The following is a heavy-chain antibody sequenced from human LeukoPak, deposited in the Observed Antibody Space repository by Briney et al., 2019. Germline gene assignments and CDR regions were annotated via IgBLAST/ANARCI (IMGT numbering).Heavy chain of an antibody. CDR3: AKRIAVAGDDYYYGMDV. CDR2: IIPIFGTA. J-gene: IGHJ6*02. D-gene: IGHD6-19*01. Sequence: GASVKVSCKASGGTFSSYAISWVRQAPGQGLEWMGGIIPIFGTANYAQKFQGRVTITADESTSTAYMELSSLRSEDTAVYYCAKRIAVAGDDYYYGMDVWGQGTTVTVSS. CDR1: GGTFSSYA. V-gene: IGHV1-69*13.